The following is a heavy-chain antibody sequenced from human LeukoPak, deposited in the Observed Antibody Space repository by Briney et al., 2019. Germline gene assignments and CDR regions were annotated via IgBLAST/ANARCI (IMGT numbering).Heavy chain of an antibody. V-gene: IGHV4-34*01. D-gene: IGHD3-10*01. J-gene: IGHJ5*02. CDR3: ARAGSEYGSGSSYNWFDP. Sequence: SETLSLTCAVYGGSFSGYYWGWIRQPPGKGLEWIGEINHSGSTNYNPSLKSRVTISVDTSKNQFSLKLSSVTAADTAVYYCARAGSEYGSGSSYNWFDPWGQGTLVTVSS. CDR2: INHSGST. CDR1: GGSFSGYY.